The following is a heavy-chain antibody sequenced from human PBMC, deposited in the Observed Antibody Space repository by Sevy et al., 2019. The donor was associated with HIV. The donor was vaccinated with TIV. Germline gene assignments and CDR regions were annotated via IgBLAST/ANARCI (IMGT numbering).Heavy chain of an antibody. J-gene: IGHJ4*02. CDR1: GFRFSDEP. CDR3: VSDTQFGFDY. D-gene: IGHD3-16*01. Sequence: GGSLRLSCVASGFRFSDEPMNWVRQAPGKGLEWISNIRSDSSVMYYADTVRGRFTVSRDNARNSLSLQLNSLRDEDTALYYCVSDTQFGFDYWGQGTLVTVSS. V-gene: IGHV3-48*02. CDR2: IRSDSSVM.